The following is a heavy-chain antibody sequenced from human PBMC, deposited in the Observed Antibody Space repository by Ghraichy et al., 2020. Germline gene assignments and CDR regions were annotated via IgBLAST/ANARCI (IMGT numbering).Heavy chain of an antibody. CDR3: ARDQGDGYCSTDTCYGVDY. J-gene: IGHJ4*02. CDR2: ISGSSGTR. Sequence: LSLTCVASGFSFSSYEMSWVRQAPGKGLEWVAYISGSSGTRFYADSVKGRFTISRDNAKSSLYLQMNSLTLEDTAIYYCARDQGDGYCSTDTCYGVDYWGLGTLVTVSS. CDR1: GFSFSSYE. V-gene: IGHV3-48*03. D-gene: IGHD2-2*01.